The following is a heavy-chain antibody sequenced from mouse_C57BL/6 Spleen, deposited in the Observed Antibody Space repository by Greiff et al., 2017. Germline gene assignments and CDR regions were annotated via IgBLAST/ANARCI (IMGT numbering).Heavy chain of an antibody. CDR3: ARKDGSSYDYAMDY. CDR2: INPGSGGT. CDR1: GYAFTNYL. J-gene: IGHJ4*01. Sequence: QVQLQQSGAELVRPGTSVKVSCKASGYAFTNYLIEWVKQRPGQGLEWIGVINPGSGGTNNNEKFKGKATLTADKSSSTAYMQLSSLTSEDSAVYFCARKDGSSYDYAMDYWGQGTSVTVSS. V-gene: IGHV1-54*01. D-gene: IGHD1-1*01.